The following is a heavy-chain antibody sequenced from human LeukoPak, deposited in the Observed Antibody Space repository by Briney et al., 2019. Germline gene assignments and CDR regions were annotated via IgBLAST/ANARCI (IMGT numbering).Heavy chain of an antibody. J-gene: IGHJ3*02. V-gene: IGHV3-7*01. D-gene: IGHD5-24*01. CDR1: GFTLSSYS. CDR2: IKEDGSET. CDR3: AKAGGGMSTMRTLGAFDI. Sequence: GGSLRLSCGGSGFTLSSYSMSWVRQAPGKGLEWVADIKEDGSETDYVDSVRGGFTMSRDSAKKSLFLKVSSLRGEDTAVYYCAKAGGGMSTMRTLGAFDIWGQGTMVTVSS.